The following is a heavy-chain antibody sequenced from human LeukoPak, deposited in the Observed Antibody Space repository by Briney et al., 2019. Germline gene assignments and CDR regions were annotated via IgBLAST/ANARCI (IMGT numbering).Heavy chain of an antibody. CDR2: IYTSGST. D-gene: IGHD2-2*02. CDR1: GGSISSYY. V-gene: IGHV4-4*07. Sequence: SETLSLTCTVSGGSISSYYWSWIRQPAGKGLEWIGRIYTSGSTNYNPSLKSRVTMSVDTSKNQFSLKLSSVTAADTAVYYCARDQIGVPAAIINAFDIWGQGTMVTVSS. J-gene: IGHJ3*02. CDR3: ARDQIGVPAAIINAFDI.